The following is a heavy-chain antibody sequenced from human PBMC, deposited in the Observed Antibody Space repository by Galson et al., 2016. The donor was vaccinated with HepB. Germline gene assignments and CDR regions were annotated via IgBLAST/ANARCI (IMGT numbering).Heavy chain of an antibody. CDR1: GFTFSIYG. J-gene: IGHJ6*02. Sequence: LRLSCAASGFTFSIYGMHWVCQAPGKGLEWVAVTWYDEINKYYADSVKGRFTISRDYSKNTLYLQMNSLRVDDTAVYYCARASQPYCSSTSCYAGYYHYYGMDVWGQETTVTVSS. D-gene: IGHD2-2*01. V-gene: IGHV3-33*01. CDR2: TWYDEINK. CDR3: ARASQPYCSSTSCYAGYYHYYGMDV.